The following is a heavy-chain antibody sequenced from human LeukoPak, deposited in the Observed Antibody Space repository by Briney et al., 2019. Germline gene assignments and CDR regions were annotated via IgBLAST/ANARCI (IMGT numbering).Heavy chain of an antibody. V-gene: IGHV1-2*02. CDR3: ARDRVGYCSSTSCYRGNAFDI. CDR2: INPNSGGT. CDR1: GYTFTGYY. J-gene: IGHJ3*02. Sequence: ASVKVSCKASGYTFTGYYMHWVRQAPGQGLEWMGWINPNSGGTNYAQKFQGRVTMTRDTSISTAYMELSRLRSDDTAVYYCARDRVGYCSSTSCYRGNAFDIWGQGTMVTVSS. D-gene: IGHD2-2*01.